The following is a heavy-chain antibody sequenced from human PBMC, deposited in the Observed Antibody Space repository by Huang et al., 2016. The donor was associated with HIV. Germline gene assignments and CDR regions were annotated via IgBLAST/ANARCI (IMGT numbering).Heavy chain of an antibody. V-gene: IGHV4-39*01. D-gene: IGHD3-10*01. CDR2: IYYKGST. CDR3: ARHREGPVAYYSGWGSHLNYMDV. J-gene: IGHJ6*03. CDR1: GGSIRSSDYH. Sequence: QLLLQESGPGLVKPSEALALTCAVSGGSIRSSDYHWGWIRQPPGTGLEWIGSIYYKGSTHYRPALKSRVTIAVDTSKNLFFLNLTSMTAADTAVYYCARHREGPVAYYSGWGSHLNYMDVWGRGRTVVVSS.